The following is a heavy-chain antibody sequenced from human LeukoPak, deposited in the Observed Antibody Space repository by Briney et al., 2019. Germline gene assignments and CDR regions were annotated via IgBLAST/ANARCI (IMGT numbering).Heavy chain of an antibody. CDR3: ARDKTFEVVNFFDY. CDR1: GGSLSSGSYY. Sequence: SETLSLTRTVSGGSLSSGSYYWGWIRQPPGKGLEWIGSIYYSGSTYYNPSLKSRITVSLDTSKNQLSLKLSSVTAADTAVYYCARDKTFEVVNFFDYWGQGTLVTVSS. CDR2: IYYSGST. J-gene: IGHJ4*02. V-gene: IGHV4-39*07. D-gene: IGHD3-3*01.